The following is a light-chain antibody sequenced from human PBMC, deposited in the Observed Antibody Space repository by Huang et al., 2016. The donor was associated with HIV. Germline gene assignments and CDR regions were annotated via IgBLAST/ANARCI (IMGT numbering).Light chain of an antibody. V-gene: IGKV2-28*01. J-gene: IGKJ2*01. CDR3: MQGLQIPHT. CDR1: QSLLHSNGYND. CDR2: LGS. Sequence: DIVMTQSPLSLPVTPAEPASISCRSSQSLLHSNGYNDLRWFLQKPGQSPQLLIYLGSNRASGVPERFSGSGSGTDFTLKISRVEAEDVGVYYCMQGLQIPHTFGQGTKLEIK.